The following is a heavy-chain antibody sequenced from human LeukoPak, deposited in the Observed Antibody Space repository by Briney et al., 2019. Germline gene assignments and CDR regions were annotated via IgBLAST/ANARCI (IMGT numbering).Heavy chain of an antibody. CDR1: GGSFSDYF. V-gene: IGHV4-34*01. CDR3: VTYYYGSSAPKRNY. CDR2: ISHSGST. Sequence: SETLSLTCAVYGGSFSDYFWSWIRQPPGKGLEWIGEISHSGSTTYNPSLRSRVTISGDTSKKQFSLKLSSVTAADTAVYYCVTYYYGSSAPKRNYWGQGILVTVSS. D-gene: IGHD3-22*01. J-gene: IGHJ4*02.